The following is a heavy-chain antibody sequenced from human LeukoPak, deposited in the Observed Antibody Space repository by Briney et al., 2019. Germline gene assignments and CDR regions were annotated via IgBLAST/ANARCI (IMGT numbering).Heavy chain of an antibody. J-gene: IGHJ6*02. CDR1: GYSFTSYW. CDR2: IYPGDSDT. V-gene: IGHV5-51*01. Sequence: GESLKISCKGSGYSFTSYWIGWVRQVPGKGLEWMGIIYPGDSDTRYSPSFQGQVTISADKSISTAYLQWSSLKASDTAMYYCARGAGGYYDSSGSPRLYYYYGMDVWGQGTTVTVSS. D-gene: IGHD3-22*01. CDR3: ARGAGGYYDSSGSPRLYYYYGMDV.